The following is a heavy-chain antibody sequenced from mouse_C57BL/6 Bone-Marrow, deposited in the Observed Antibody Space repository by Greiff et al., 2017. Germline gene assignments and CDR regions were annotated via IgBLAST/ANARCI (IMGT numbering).Heavy chain of an antibody. V-gene: IGHV6-3*01. CDR2: IRLKSDNYAT. Sequence: EVMLVESGGGLVQPGGSMKLSCVASGFTFSNYWMNWVRQSPEKGLEWVAQIRLKSDNYATHYAESVKGRFTISRDDSKSSVYLQMNNLRAEDTGIYYCTAGFYYYGSSYYWGQGTTLTVSS. CDR3: TAGFYYYGSSYY. D-gene: IGHD1-1*01. J-gene: IGHJ2*01. CDR1: GFTFSNYW.